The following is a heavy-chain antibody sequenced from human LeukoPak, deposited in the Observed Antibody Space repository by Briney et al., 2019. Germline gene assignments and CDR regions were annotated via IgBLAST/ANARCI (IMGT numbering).Heavy chain of an antibody. J-gene: IGHJ5*02. CDR1: GYTFTGYY. D-gene: IGHD6-13*01. CDR3: PRDRASIYIAAAGTPRYNWFDP. Sequence: GASVKVSCKASGYTFTGYYMHWVRQAPGQGLEWMGWINPNSGGTNYAQKFQGRVTMTRDTSISTAYMELSRLRSDDTAVYYCPRDRASIYIAAAGTPRYNWFDPWGQGTLVTVSS. V-gene: IGHV1-2*02. CDR2: INPNSGGT.